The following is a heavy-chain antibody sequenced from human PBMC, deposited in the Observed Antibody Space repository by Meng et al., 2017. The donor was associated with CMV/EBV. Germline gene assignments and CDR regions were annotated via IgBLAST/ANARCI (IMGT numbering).Heavy chain of an antibody. CDR1: GFTVSSNY. Sequence: GESLKISCAASGFTVSSNYMSWVRQAPGKGLEWVSVIYSCGSTYYADSVKGRFTISRDNSKNTLYLQMNSLRAEDTAVYYCARDLGSTSCYGGDYYGMDVWGQGTLVTVSS. CDR2: IYSCGST. CDR3: ARDLGSTSCYGGDYYGMDV. V-gene: IGHV3-66*03. J-gene: IGHJ6*02. D-gene: IGHD2-2*01.